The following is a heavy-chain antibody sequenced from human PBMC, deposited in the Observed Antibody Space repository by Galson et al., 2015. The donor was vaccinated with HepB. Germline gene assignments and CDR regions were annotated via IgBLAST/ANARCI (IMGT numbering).Heavy chain of an antibody. D-gene: IGHD6-19*01. CDR2: ISSSSSTI. CDR3: ARIISIAVAGPSGYYGMDV. J-gene: IGHJ6*02. V-gene: IGHV3-48*01. CDR1: GFTFSSYS. Sequence: SLRLSCAASGFTFSSYSMNWVRQAPGKGLEWVSYISSSSSTIYYADSVKGRFTISRDNAKNSLYLQMNSLRAEDTAVYYCARIISIAVAGPSGYYGMDVWGQGTTVTVSS.